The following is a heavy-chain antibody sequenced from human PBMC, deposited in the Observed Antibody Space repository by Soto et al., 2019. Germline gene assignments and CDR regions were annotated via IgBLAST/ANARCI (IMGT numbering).Heavy chain of an antibody. CDR2: MYYSGST. CDR3: ARRYGSTLDY. CDR1: GGSISSSNYH. J-gene: IGHJ4*02. V-gene: IGHV4-39*01. Sequence: SETLSLTCTVSGGSISSSNYHWGWIRQPPGKGLEWIGSMYYSGSTYYNPSLKSRVTISVDTSKNQFSLKLTSVTAADTAVYQCARRYGSTLDYWGQGTLVTVSS. D-gene: IGHD2-2*01.